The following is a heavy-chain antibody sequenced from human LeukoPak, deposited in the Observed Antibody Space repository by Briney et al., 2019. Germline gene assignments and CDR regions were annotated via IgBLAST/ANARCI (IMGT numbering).Heavy chain of an antibody. CDR2: ITSSNSNI. J-gene: IGHJ4*02. V-gene: IGHV3-48*01. D-gene: IGHD6-13*01. Sequence: GGSLRLSCAASGFTLSDYSMDWVRQAPGKGLEWVSYITSSNSNIQYADSVKGRFTISRDNAENSLYLQMNNLRAEDTAVYYCVRDMSSRSWHAFDYWGQGILVTVSS. CDR3: VRDMSSRSWHAFDY. CDR1: GFTLSDYS.